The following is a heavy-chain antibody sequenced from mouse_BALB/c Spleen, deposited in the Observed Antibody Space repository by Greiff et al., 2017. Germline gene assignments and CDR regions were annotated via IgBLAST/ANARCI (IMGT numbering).Heavy chain of an antibody. Sequence: VQLQQPGAELVKPGASVKLSCKASGYTFTSYWMHWVKQRPGQGLEWIGEINPSNGRTNYNEKFKSKATLTVDKSSSTAYMQLSSLTSEDSAVYYCARGVGFAMDYWGQGTSVTVSS. CDR2: INPSNGRT. CDR1: GYTFTSYW. D-gene: IGHD1-1*01. CDR3: ARGVGFAMDY. V-gene: IGHV1S81*02. J-gene: IGHJ4*01.